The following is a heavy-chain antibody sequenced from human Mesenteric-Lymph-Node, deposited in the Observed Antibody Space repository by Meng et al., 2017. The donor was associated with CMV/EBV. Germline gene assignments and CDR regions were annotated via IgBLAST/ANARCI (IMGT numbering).Heavy chain of an antibody. CDR2: ISYSGST. CDR3: ARVRYNSLDY. CDR1: GGSIRTYY. D-gene: IGHD1-1*01. Sequence: SETLSLTCTDSGGSIRTYYWSWIRQPPGKGLEWIGYISYSGSTNYNPSLKSRVTISIDTSKNQFSLKLTSLTAADTAVYYCARVRYNSLDYWGQGTLVTVSS. J-gene: IGHJ4*02. V-gene: IGHV4-59*01.